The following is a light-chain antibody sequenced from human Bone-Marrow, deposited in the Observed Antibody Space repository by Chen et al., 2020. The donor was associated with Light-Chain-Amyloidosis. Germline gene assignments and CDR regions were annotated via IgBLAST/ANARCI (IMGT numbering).Light chain of an antibody. V-gene: IGLV1-47*01. CDR3: AAWDGSLSGYV. Sequence: SVLTQLPSASGPPGQRVTIHCSGASSNIGIKYVYWYQHLPGAAPNHLIHRNDQRPSRVPDRFSAAKTGASAFLAISGLRSEDEADYYCAAWDGSLSGYVFGTGTKVIVL. CDR2: RND. CDR1: SSNIGIKY. J-gene: IGLJ1*01.